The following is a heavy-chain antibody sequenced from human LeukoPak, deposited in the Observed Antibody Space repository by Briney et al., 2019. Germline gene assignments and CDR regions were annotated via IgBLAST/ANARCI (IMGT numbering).Heavy chain of an antibody. D-gene: IGHD2-2*01. J-gene: IGHJ6*02. Sequence: ASVKVSCKASGYTFTGYYMHWVRQAPGQGLEWMGWINPNSGGTKYAQKFQGRVTMTRDTSISTAYMELSRLRSDDTAVYYCAKDQVVVPAATRYYYYGMDVWGQATTVTVSS. CDR2: INPNSGGT. CDR1: GYTFTGYY. CDR3: AKDQVVVPAATRYYYYGMDV. V-gene: IGHV1-2*02.